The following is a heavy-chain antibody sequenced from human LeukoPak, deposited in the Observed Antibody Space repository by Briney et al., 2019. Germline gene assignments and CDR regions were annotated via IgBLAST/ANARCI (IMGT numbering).Heavy chain of an antibody. V-gene: IGHV1-2*04. D-gene: IGHD3-22*01. J-gene: IGHJ3*02. CDR3: ARANYYDSIGDAFDI. CDR2: INPNSGGT. Sequence: ASVKVSCKASGYTLTDYYMHWVRQAPGQGLEWMGRINPNSGGTNYAQKFQGWVTMTRDTSINTAYMELSSLKSDDTAVYYCARANYYDSIGDAFDIWGQGTMVTVSS. CDR1: GYTLTDYY.